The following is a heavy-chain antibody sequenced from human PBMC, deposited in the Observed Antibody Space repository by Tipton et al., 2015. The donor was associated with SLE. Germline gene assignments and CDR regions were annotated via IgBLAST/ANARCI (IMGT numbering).Heavy chain of an antibody. D-gene: IGHD3-22*01. Sequence: SLRLSCAASGFTFSSYAMSWVRQAPGKGLEWVSAISGSGGSTYYADSVKGRFTISRDKSKNTLYLQMNSLRAEDTAVYYCAKDKTAYYYYDSSGRDVLDYWGQGTLVTVSS. J-gene: IGHJ4*02. CDR1: GFTFSSYA. CDR3: AKDKTAYYYYDSSGRDVLDY. V-gene: IGHV3-23*01. CDR2: ISGSGGST.